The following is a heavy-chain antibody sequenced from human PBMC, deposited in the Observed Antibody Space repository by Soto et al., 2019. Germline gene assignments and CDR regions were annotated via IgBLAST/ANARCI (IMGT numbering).Heavy chain of an antibody. D-gene: IGHD5-12*01. J-gene: IGHJ4*02. CDR3: AREGSGYERGFDY. CDR2: ISSNSRHI. V-gene: IGHV3-9*01. CDR1: GFTFDGYA. Sequence: EVQLVESGGGLVQPGRSLRLSCAASGFTFDGYAMHWVRQAPGKGLEWVSGISSNSRHIGYGDTVQGLFTISRGNAKNSLYLQMNSLTPEDTALYYCAREGSGYERGFDYWGQGTLVTVSS.